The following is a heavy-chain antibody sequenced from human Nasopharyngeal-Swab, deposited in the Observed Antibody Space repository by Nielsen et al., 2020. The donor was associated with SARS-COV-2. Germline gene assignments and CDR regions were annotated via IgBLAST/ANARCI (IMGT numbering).Heavy chain of an antibody. V-gene: IGHV3-23*01. CDR2: ISGSGGST. J-gene: IGHJ6*02. D-gene: IGHD6-13*01. CDR1: GFTFSSYA. CDR3: AGRAAAGNYYYYGMDV. Sequence: GESLKISCAASGFTFSSYAMSWVRQAPGKGLEWVSAISGSGGSTYYADSVKGRFTISRDNSKNTLYLQMNSLRAEDTAVYYCAGRAAAGNYYYYGMDVWGQGTTVTVSS.